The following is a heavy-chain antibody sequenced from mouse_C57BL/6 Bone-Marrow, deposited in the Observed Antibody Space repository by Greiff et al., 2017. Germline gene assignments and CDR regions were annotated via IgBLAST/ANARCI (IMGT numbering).Heavy chain of an antibody. CDR3: AGAPLFAY. CDR1: GYTFTSYG. V-gene: IGHV1-81*01. CDR2: IYPRSGNT. Sequence: VMLVESGAELARPGASVKLSCKASGYTFTSYGISWVKQRTGQGLEWIGEIYPRSGNTYYNEKFKGKATLTADKSSSTAYMELRSLTSEDSAVXFCAGAPLFAYWGQGTLVTVSA. J-gene: IGHJ3*01.